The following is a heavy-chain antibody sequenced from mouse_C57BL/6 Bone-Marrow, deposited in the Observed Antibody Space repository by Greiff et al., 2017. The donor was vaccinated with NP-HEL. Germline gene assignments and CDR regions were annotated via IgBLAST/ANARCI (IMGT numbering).Heavy chain of an antibody. CDR2: IDPSDSYT. D-gene: IGHD2-3*01. CDR1: GYTFTSYW. J-gene: IGHJ4*01. CDR3: ARWLLLYYAMDY. Sequence: QVQLQQSGAELVMPGASVKLSCKASGYTFTSYWMHWVKQRPGQGLEWIGEIDPSDSYTNYNQKFKGKSTLTVDKSSSTAYMQLSSLTSEDSAVYYCARWLLLYYAMDYWGQGTSVTVS. V-gene: IGHV1-69*01.